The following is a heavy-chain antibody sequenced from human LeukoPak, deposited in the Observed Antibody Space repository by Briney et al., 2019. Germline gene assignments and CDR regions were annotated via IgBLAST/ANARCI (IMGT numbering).Heavy chain of an antibody. D-gene: IGHD1-1*01. CDR1: GFTFSKYW. CDR2: INTDGTVT. Sequence: GGSLRLSCAASGFTFSKYWMLWVRQAPGKGLESVSRINTDGTVTTYADSVKGRFTVSRDNADNTMFLQMNSVRDEDTAVYYCARGPELERFDYWGQGTLVTVSS. J-gene: IGHJ4*02. V-gene: IGHV3-74*01. CDR3: ARGPELERFDY.